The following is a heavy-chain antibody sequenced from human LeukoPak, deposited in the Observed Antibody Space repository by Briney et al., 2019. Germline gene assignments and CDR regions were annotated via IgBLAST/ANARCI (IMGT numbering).Heavy chain of an antibody. J-gene: IGHJ4*02. V-gene: IGHV4-59*02. CDR2: IFYTGST. Sequence: SETLSLTCSVSGDSVSTYYWTWIRQPPGKGLDWVGYIFYTGSTSYNPSLKSRVTISVDTSKNQFPLKLSSVTAADTAVYYCARGTYYYDSSGGPEGLYYFDYWGQGTLVTVSS. CDR3: ARGTYYYDSSGGPEGLYYFDY. CDR1: GDSVSTYY. D-gene: IGHD3-22*01.